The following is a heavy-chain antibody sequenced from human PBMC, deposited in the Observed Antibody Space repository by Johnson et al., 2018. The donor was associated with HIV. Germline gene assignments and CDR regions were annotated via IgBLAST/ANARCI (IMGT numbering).Heavy chain of an antibody. V-gene: IGHV3-66*01. CDR2: IYKGGSV. CDR1: GFIVSSNY. Sequence: VQLVESGGGLVKPGGSLRLSCAASGFIVSSNYMSWVRQAPGKGLEWVSVIYKGGSVYSVDSVKGRFIISRDNSKNTVFHHMNSLRAEDTAVYYCAREWGEGAFDIWGQGTMVTVSS. CDR3: AREWGEGAFDI. J-gene: IGHJ3*02. D-gene: IGHD3-16*01.